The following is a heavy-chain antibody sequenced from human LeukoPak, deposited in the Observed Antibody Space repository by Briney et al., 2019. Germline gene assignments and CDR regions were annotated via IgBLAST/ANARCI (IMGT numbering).Heavy chain of an antibody. D-gene: IGHD3-9*01. CDR3: ARDIVDTLTGYYSDY. Sequence: ASVKVSCKASGYTFTSYGISWVRQAPGQGLEWMGWISAYNGNTNYAQKLQGRVTMTTDTSTSTAYMELRSLRSDDTAVYYCARDIVDTLTGYYSDYWGQGTLVTVSS. CDR1: GYTFTSYG. V-gene: IGHV1-18*01. CDR2: ISAYNGNT. J-gene: IGHJ4*02.